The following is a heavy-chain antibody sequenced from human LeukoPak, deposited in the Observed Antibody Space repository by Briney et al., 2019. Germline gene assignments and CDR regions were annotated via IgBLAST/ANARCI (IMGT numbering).Heavy chain of an antibody. J-gene: IGHJ4*02. V-gene: IGHV1-2*02. D-gene: IGHD3-16*01. Sequence: ASVKVSFKASGYTFTGYFMHWVRQAPGQGLEWMGWINPNSGGTNYAQKFQGRVTMTRDTSISTAYMELSRLRSDDTAVYYCARDVPGGGIDYWGQGTLVTVSS. CDR1: GYTFTGYF. CDR2: INPNSGGT. CDR3: ARDVPGGGIDY.